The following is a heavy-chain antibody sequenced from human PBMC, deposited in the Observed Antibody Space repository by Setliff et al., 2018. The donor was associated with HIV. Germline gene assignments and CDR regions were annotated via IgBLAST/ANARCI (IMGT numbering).Heavy chain of an antibody. CDR1: GYTFIRYA. D-gene: IGHD3-3*01. J-gene: IGHJ5*02. CDR2: INAGNGDT. CDR3: ARDPRASLGWLYGGVGWLDP. Sequence: ASVKVSCKASGYTFIRYAVHWVRQAPGQRLEWMGWINAGNGDTKYSQKFQGRVTIARDTSASIVYMELSSLRPEDTAVYFCARDPRASLGWLYGGVGWLDPWGQGTLVTVSS. V-gene: IGHV1-3*01.